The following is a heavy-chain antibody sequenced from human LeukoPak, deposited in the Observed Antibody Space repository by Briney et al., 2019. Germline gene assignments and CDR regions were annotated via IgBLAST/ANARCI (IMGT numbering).Heavy chain of an antibody. CDR2: IWYDGSNK. J-gene: IGHJ4*02. CDR1: GFTFSSYG. D-gene: IGHD5/OR15-5a*01. Sequence: GGSLRLSCAASGFTFSSYGMHWVRQAPGKGLEWVAVIWYDGSNKYYADSVKGRFTISRDNSKNALYLQMNSLRAEDTAVYYCAKLAGSTEYDYWGQGTLVTVSS. V-gene: IGHV3-30*02. CDR3: AKLAGSTEYDY.